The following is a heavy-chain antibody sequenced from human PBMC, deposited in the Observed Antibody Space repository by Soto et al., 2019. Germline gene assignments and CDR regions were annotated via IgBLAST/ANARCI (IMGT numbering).Heavy chain of an antibody. V-gene: IGHV3-11*01. D-gene: IGHD6-13*01. CDR2: ISSRGTTV. J-gene: IGHJ4*02. CDR1: RFTFSDHY. CDR3: ARARYSSTHDFDF. Sequence: PEGSLRLSCAASRFTFSDHYMTWIRQAPGKGLEWVSYISSRGTTVYDADAVKGRFTISRDNGKKSLFLQMTSLRAEDTAVYYCARARYSSTHDFDFWGQGTVVTVSS.